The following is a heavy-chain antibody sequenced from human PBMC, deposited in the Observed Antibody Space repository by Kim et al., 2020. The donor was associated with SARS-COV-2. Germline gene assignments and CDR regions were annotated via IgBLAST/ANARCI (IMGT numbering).Heavy chain of an antibody. CDR1: GGSISSSNW. Sequence: SETLSLTCAVSGGSISSSNWWSWVRQPPGKGLEWIGEIYHSGSTNYNPSLKSRVTISVDKSKNQFSLKLSSVTAADTAVYYCARFRTPSSSWYGRVRVPTSPSWGQGTLVTVSS. V-gene: IGHV4-4*02. CDR2: IYHSGST. D-gene: IGHD6-13*01. CDR3: ARFRTPSSSWYGRVRVPTSPS. J-gene: IGHJ5*02.